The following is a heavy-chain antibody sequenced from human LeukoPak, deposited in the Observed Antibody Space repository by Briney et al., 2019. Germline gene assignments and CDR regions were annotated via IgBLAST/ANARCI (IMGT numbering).Heavy chain of an antibody. CDR1: GGTFSSYA. CDR2: IIPIFGTA. D-gene: IGHD3-10*01. J-gene: IGHJ4*02. CDR3: ATAKVRDAPHLVDY. V-gene: IGHV1-69*01. Sequence: AVKVSCKASGGTFSSYAISWVRQAPGQGLKWMGGIIPIFGTANYAQKFQGRVTITADESTSTAYMELSSLRSEDTAVYYCATAKVRDAPHLVDYWGQGTLVTVSS.